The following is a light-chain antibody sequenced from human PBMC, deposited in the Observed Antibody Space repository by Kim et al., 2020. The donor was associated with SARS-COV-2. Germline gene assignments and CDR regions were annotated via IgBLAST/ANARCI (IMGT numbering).Light chain of an antibody. CDR1: QSVSSSY. CDR3: QQYGSSPGYT. V-gene: IGKV3-20*01. J-gene: IGKJ2*01. Sequence: EIVLTQSPGTLSLSPGVRATLSCRASQSVSSSYLAWYQQKPGQAPRLLIYGASSRATGIPDRFSGSGSGTDFTLTISRLEPEDFAVYYCQQYGSSPGYTFGQGTKLEI. CDR2: GAS.